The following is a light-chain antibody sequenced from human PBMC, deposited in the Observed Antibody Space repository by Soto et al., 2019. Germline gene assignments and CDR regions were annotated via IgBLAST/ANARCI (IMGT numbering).Light chain of an antibody. V-gene: IGKV3-11*01. CDR2: GAS. CDR1: HSVNSH. Sequence: EIVLTQSPGTLSLSPCETVTPSCRASHSVNSHVAWYQQKPGQAPRLLIYGASTRATDIASRFSGSGSGTDFTLTISSLEPEDFAVYYCQQRSDWPPITFGQGTRLEIK. J-gene: IGKJ5*01. CDR3: QQRSDWPPIT.